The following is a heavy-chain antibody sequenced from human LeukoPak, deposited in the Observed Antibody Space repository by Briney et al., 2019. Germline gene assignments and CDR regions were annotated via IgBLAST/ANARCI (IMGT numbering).Heavy chain of an antibody. CDR1: GFTFSSYA. Sequence: GGSLRLSCAASGFTFSSYAMSWVRQAPGKGLEWVSGISGSGASTYYADSVKGRFTISRDNSKNTLYLQMNSLRAEDTAVYYCEGTYYYDSSDDYWGQGTLVTVSS. CDR3: EGTYYYDSSDDY. CDR2: ISGSGAST. J-gene: IGHJ4*02. D-gene: IGHD3-22*01. V-gene: IGHV3-23*01.